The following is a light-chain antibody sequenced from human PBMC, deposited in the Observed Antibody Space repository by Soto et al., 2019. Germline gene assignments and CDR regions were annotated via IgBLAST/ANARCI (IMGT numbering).Light chain of an antibody. Sequence: DIQMTQSPSSLSASVGDRVTITCRASQGISTYLVWYQQKPGTVPKLLIFAASTLQSGVPSRFSGSGSGTDFTLTISSLQPEDVATYYCLNYIRAPSTFGQGTNVEIK. CDR1: QGISTY. CDR3: LNYIRAPST. V-gene: IGKV1-27*01. J-gene: IGKJ1*01. CDR2: AAS.